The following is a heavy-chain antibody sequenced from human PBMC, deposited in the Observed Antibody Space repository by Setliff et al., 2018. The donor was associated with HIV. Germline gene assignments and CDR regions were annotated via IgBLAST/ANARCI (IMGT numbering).Heavy chain of an antibody. J-gene: IGHJ4*02. V-gene: IGHV1-2*06. CDR2: IDPNSGGT. CDR3: ATVFYYNSESYSLDY. CDR1: GYTFTDYY. D-gene: IGHD3-10*01. Sequence: ASVKVSCKASGYTFTDYYLHWVRQAPGQGLQWVGRIDPNSGGTILAQTFQGRVTMARDTSISTVYMDLNSLRSIDTAMYYCATVFYYNSESYSLDYWGQGMLVTVSS.